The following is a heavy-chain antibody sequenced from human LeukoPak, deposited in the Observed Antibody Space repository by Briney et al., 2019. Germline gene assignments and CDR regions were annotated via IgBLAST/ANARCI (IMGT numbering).Heavy chain of an antibody. CDR3: TRGYSGLSVYAFDI. J-gene: IGHJ3*02. Sequence: GGSLRLSCAASGSDFSDQYMDWVRHAPGEGLEWIGRIGNGRNNYITEYAASVRGRFTISRDDSKNSLFLQMNSLKTEDTALYYCTRGYSGLSVYAFDIWGQGTMVTVSS. V-gene: IGHV3-72*01. CDR2: IGNGRNNYIT. CDR1: GSDFSDQY. D-gene: IGHD5-12*01.